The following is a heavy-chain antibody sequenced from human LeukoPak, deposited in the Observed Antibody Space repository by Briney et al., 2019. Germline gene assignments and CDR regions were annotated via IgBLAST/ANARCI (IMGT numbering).Heavy chain of an antibody. Sequence: GGSLRLSCAASGFTFSSYAMHWVRQAPGKGLEWVAVISYDGSNKYYADSVKGRFTISRDNSKNTLYLQMNSLRAGDTAVYYCARDSSGPGMDVWGQGTTVTDSS. CDR3: ARDSSGPGMDV. J-gene: IGHJ6*02. D-gene: IGHD6-19*01. CDR2: ISYDGSNK. V-gene: IGHV3-30-3*01. CDR1: GFTFSSYA.